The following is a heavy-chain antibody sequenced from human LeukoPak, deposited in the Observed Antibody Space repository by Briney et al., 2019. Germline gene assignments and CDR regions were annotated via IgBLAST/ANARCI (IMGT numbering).Heavy chain of an antibody. CDR1: GFTFSSYS. D-gene: IGHD2-15*01. CDR2: IGTAGDT. Sequence: GGSLRLSCAASGFTFSSYSMHWVRQATGKGLEWVSAIGTAGDTYYPGSVKGRFTISSENAKNSLYLQMNSLRAGDTAVYYCARDRGGGHMDVWGKGTTVTISS. V-gene: IGHV3-13*01. CDR3: ARDRGGGHMDV. J-gene: IGHJ6*03.